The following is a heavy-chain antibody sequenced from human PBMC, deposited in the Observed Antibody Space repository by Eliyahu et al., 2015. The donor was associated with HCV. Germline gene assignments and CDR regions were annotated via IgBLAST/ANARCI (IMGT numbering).Heavy chain of an antibody. J-gene: IGHJ4*02. V-gene: IGHV3-49*04. CDR3: AKDDSPGSD. Sequence: EVQLVESGGGLVQPGRSLRLSCTASGFNFGGYRMSWVRQAPGKGLEXVGXXRKKAYGATTEYAXSXKGRFTISRDDSKSIAYLQMNXLKTEDTAVYYCAKDDSPGSDWGQGTLVTVSS. D-gene: IGHD2-15*01. CDR1: GFNFGGYR. CDR2: XRKKAYGATT.